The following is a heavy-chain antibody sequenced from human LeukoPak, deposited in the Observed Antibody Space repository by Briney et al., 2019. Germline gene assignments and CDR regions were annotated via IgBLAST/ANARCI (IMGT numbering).Heavy chain of an antibody. V-gene: IGHV3-74*01. CDR2: INSDGSST. CDR3: ARDQGSSWRSDY. J-gene: IGHJ4*02. D-gene: IGHD6-13*01. Sequence: GGSLRLSCAASGFTFSSYWMHWDRHAQGKGLVWVSRINSDGSSTSYADSVKGRFTISRDNANNTLYLQMNSLRAEDMAVYYCARDQGSSWRSDYWGQGTLVTVSS. CDR1: GFTFSSYW.